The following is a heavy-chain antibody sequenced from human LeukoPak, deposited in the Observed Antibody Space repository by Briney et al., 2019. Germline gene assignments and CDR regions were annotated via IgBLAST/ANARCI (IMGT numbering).Heavy chain of an antibody. CDR3: ARDSSGYLDS. D-gene: IGHD3-22*01. J-gene: IGHJ4*02. Sequence: SETLSLTCAVYGGSFSRYSWSWIRQPPGKGLEWIGEINHSGSTNYNPSLKGRVTISVDTSKNQFSLKVTSVTAADTAVYYCARDSSGYLDSWGPGTLVTVSS. CDR2: INHSGST. CDR1: GGSFSRYS. V-gene: IGHV4-34*01.